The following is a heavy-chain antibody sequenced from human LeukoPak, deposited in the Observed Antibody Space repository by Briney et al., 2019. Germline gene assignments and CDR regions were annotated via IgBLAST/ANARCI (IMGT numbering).Heavy chain of an antibody. CDR1: GGSISSSSYY. CDR3: ARVIEGASDYMDV. V-gene: IGHV4-39*07. J-gene: IGHJ6*03. D-gene: IGHD4/OR15-4a*01. Sequence: SETLSLTCTVSGGSISSSSYYWGWIRQPPGKGLEWIGSIYYSGSTYYNPSLKSRVTISVDTSKNQFSLKLSSVTAADTAVYYCARVIEGASDYMDVWGKGTTVTVSS. CDR2: IYYSGST.